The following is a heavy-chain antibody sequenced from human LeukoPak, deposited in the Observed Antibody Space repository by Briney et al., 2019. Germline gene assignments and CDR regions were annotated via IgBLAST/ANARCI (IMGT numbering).Heavy chain of an antibody. Sequence: ASVKVSCKAFGYSFTSNYMHWVRQAPGQGPEWMGVISPSGGSTTYAQKFQGRVTLTRDMSTSTDYLELSSLRSEDTAMYYCAKKKDGGDAFDIWGQGTMVTVSS. D-gene: IGHD3-10*01. CDR3: AKKKDGGDAFDI. J-gene: IGHJ3*02. CDR1: GYSFTSNY. CDR2: ISPSGGST. V-gene: IGHV1-46*01.